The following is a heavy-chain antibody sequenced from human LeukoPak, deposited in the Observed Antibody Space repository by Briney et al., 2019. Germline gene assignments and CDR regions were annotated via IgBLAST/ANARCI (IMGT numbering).Heavy chain of an antibody. J-gene: IGHJ4*02. V-gene: IGHV1-24*01. CDR3: ATGLSELYRIAAAGINY. D-gene: IGHD6-13*01. CDR1: GYTLTELS. Sequence: ASVKVSCKVSGYTLTELSMHWVRRAPGKGLEWMGGFDPEDGETIYAQKFQGRVTMTEDTSTDTAYMELSSLRSEDTAVYYCATGLSELYRIAAAGINYWGQGTLVTVSS. CDR2: FDPEDGET.